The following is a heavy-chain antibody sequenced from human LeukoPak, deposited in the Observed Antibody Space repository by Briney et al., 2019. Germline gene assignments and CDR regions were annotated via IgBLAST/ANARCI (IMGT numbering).Heavy chain of an antibody. CDR3: ARGMGAVPRTFDI. D-gene: IGHD3-10*01. V-gene: IGHV3-21*04. Sequence: GGSLRLSCAASGFTFTTYSMNWVRQAPGKGLEWVSSIYSSTSFIYYADSVKGRFTISRDNAKNSLYLEMNSLRAEDTAVYYCARGMGAVPRTFDIWGRGTMVTVSS. CDR2: IYSSTSFI. CDR1: GFTFTTYS. J-gene: IGHJ3*02.